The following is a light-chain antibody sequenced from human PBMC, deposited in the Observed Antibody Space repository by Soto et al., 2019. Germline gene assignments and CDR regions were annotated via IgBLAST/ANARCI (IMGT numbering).Light chain of an antibody. CDR2: DAS. J-gene: IGKJ1*01. Sequence: DIQMTQSPSTLSASVGDRVTITCRASQSISSWLAWYQQKPGKAPKLLIYDASSLESGVPSRFSGSGSGTEFTHTISSLQPDDFATYYCQQYNSWTFGQGTKVDIK. V-gene: IGKV1-5*01. CDR1: QSISSW. CDR3: QQYNSWT.